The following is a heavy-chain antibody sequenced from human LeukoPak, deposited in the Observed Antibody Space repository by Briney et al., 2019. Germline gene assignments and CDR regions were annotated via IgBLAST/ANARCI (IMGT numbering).Heavy chain of an antibody. CDR2: ISAYNGNT. J-gene: IGHJ4*02. Sequence: ASVKVSCKASGYTSTSYGISWVRQAPGQGLEWMGWISAYNGNTNYAQKLQGRVTMTTDTSTSTAYMELRSLRSDDTAVYYCARDGQDYGDYLFDYWGQGTLVTVSS. D-gene: IGHD4-17*01. V-gene: IGHV1-18*01. CDR1: GYTSTSYG. CDR3: ARDGQDYGDYLFDY.